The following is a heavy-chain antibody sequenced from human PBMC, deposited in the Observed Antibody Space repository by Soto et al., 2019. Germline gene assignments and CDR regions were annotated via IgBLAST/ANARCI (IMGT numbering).Heavy chain of an antibody. J-gene: IGHJ4*02. CDR3: ARSGTEMATNFSFLRRHQLDY. V-gene: IGHV1-69*13. Sequence: GASGKVSCKASGGTFSSYAISWVRQAPGQGLEWMGGIIPIFGTANYAQKFQGRVTITADESTSTAYMELSSLRSEDTAVYYCARSGTEMATNFSFLRRHQLDYWGQGTLVIGSS. CDR1: GGTFSSYA. CDR2: IIPIFGTA. D-gene: IGHD3-10*01.